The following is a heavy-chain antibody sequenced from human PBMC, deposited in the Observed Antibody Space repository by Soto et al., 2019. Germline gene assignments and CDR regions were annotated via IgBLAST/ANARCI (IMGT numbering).Heavy chain of an antibody. CDR1: GFTFDDYT. CDR3: AKDTFRPLRPPSDFWWYFDY. V-gene: IGHV3-43*01. Sequence: PGGSLRLSCAASGFTFDDYTMHWVRQAPGKGLEWVSLISWDGGSTYYADSVKGRFTISRDNSKNSLYLQMNSLRTEDTALYYCAKDTFRPLRPPSDFWWYFDYWGQGTLVTVSS. CDR2: ISWDGGST. J-gene: IGHJ4*02. D-gene: IGHD3-3*01.